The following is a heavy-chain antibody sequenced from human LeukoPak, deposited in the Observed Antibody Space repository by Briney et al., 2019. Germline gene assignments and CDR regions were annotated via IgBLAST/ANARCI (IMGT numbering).Heavy chain of an antibody. CDR2: VTPSTGKI. V-gene: IGHV1-2*02. CDR1: GHTFTEYY. CDR3: ARDIAPSGSWWFDS. J-gene: IGHJ5*01. D-gene: IGHD6-13*01. Sequence: DSVKVSCKASGHTFTEYYIHWLRQAPGQGLEWMGWVTPSTGKIHYAQNFQGRVTMSRDTSISTAYVQLGRLKSDDTAVYYCARDIAPSGSWWFDSWGQGTLVTVSS.